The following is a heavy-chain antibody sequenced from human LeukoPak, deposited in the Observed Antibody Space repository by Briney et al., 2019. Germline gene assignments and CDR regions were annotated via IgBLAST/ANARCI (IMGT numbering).Heavy chain of an antibody. D-gene: IGHD5-18*01. CDR1: GGSISITSYY. J-gene: IGHJ5*02. Sequence: PSETLSLTCTVSGGSISITSYYWGWIRQPPGKGLEWIGSMYSSGSTYYNPSLKSRVTISVDTSKNQFSLKLSSVTAADTAVYYCARTREIVGSYGSTNWFDPWGQGTLVTVSS. CDR2: MYSSGST. V-gene: IGHV4-39*07. CDR3: ARTREIVGSYGSTNWFDP.